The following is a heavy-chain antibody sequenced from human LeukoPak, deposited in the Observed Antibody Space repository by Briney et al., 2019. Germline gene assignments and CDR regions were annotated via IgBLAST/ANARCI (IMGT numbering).Heavy chain of an antibody. J-gene: IGHJ4*02. D-gene: IGHD5-24*01. CDR3: ADGRGPPDY. CDR1: GFTFSRYW. V-gene: IGHV3-7*01. Sequence: GGSPRLSCAASGFTFSRYWMNWVRQAPGKGLEWVANIKQDGSEKYYVDSVKGRFTISRDNAKTSLYLQMDSLRVEDTAVYYCADGRGPPDYWGQGTLVTVSS. CDR2: IKQDGSEK.